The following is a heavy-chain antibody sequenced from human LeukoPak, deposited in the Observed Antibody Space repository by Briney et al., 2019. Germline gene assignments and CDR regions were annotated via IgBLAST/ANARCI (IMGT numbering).Heavy chain of an antibody. CDR3: AGGALTGYSSSSNWFDP. V-gene: IGHV1-18*01. Sequence: VASVKVSCKASGYTFTSYGISWVRQAPGQGLEWMGWISAYNGNTNYAQKLQGRVTMTRDTSISTAYMELSRLRSDDTAVYYCAGGALTGYSSSSNWFDPWGQGTLVTVSS. CDR2: ISAYNGNT. J-gene: IGHJ5*02. D-gene: IGHD6-13*01. CDR1: GYTFTSYG.